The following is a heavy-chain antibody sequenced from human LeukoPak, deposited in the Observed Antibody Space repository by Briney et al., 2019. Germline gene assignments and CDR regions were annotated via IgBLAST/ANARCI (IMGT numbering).Heavy chain of an antibody. Sequence: QPGGSLRLSCAASGFTFDIYAMTWVHQAPGKGPDWVSGISASANSTYYADSVKGRFTISRDNSKSTLYLQMNSLRAEDTATYYCAARPTSEAVAPSDFWGQGTLVTVSP. J-gene: IGHJ4*02. V-gene: IGHV3-23*01. CDR1: GFTFDIYA. CDR2: ISASANST. D-gene: IGHD6-19*01. CDR3: AARPTSEAVAPSDF.